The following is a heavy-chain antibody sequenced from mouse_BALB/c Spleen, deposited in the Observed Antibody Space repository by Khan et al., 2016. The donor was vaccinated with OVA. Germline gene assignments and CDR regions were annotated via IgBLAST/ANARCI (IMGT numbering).Heavy chain of an antibody. CDR2: ISSGGGGT. J-gene: IGHJ2*01. Sequence: EVELVESGGGLVKPGGSLKLSCAASDFAFSYYDMSWVRQTPERRLEWVAYISSGGGGTSYPDTVKGRFTISRDNAKNNLYLQMSSMKSEDTAIYYCARGYYYFDYWGQGTTLTVSS. CDR3: ARGYYYFDY. CDR1: DFAFSYYD. D-gene: IGHD2-3*01. V-gene: IGHV5-12-1*01.